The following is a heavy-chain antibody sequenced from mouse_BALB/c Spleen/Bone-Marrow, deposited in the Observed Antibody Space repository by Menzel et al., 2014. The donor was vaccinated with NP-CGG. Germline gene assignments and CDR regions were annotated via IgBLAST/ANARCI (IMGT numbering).Heavy chain of an antibody. CDR1: GYTFTSYW. CDR2: INPSTDYT. D-gene: IGHD1-1*01. V-gene: IGHV1-7*01. CDR3: AQRDYGGSYGFAY. J-gene: IGHJ3*01. Sequence: QVQLQQSGAELAKPGASLKMSCKASGYTFTSYWMHWVKQRPGQGLEWIGYINPSTDYTEYNQKFKDKATLTADKSSSTEFVQLSSLTSEESAVYYCAQRDYGGSYGFAYWGQRTLVSISA.